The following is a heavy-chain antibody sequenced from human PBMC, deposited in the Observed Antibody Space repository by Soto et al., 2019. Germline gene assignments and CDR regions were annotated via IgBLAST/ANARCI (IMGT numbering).Heavy chain of an antibody. CDR1: GGSFSGYY. CDR3: ASTHASGGSCYLG. Sequence: ETLSLTCAVYGGSFSGYYWSWIRQPPGKGLEWIGEINHSGSTNYNPSLKSRVTISVDTSKNQFSLKLSSVTAADTAVYYCASTHASGGSCYLGWGQGTLVPSPQ. CDR2: INHSGST. J-gene: IGHJ4*02. D-gene: IGHD2-15*01. V-gene: IGHV4-34*01.